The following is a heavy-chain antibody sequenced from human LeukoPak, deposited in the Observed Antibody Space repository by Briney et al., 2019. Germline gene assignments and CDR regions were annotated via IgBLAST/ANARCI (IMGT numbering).Heavy chain of an antibody. CDR1: GFTFSIYA. Sequence: GGSLRLSCAASGFTFSIYAMNWVRQAPGKGLEWVSGITGGRSAYYADSVRGRFTISRDNSKNTLYLQMNSLRAEDTALYYCARVSRRRLDYWGQGTLVTVSS. J-gene: IGHJ4*02. CDR3: ARVSRRRLDY. V-gene: IGHV3-23*01. D-gene: IGHD2-2*01. CDR2: ITGGRSA.